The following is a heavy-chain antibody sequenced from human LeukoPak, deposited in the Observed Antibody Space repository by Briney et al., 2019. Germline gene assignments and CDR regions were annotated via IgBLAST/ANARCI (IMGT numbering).Heavy chain of an antibody. Sequence: GGSLRLSCAASGFAFSSYAMSWVRQAPGKGLEWVSSISGNSGSTYYADSVKGRFTISRDNSKNTVYLQMNSLRAEDTAVYYCAKVSAWAMVGATYFDYWGQGTLVAVSS. CDR1: GFAFSSYA. CDR3: AKVSAWAMVGATYFDY. V-gene: IGHV3-23*01. CDR2: ISGNSGST. J-gene: IGHJ4*02. D-gene: IGHD1-26*01.